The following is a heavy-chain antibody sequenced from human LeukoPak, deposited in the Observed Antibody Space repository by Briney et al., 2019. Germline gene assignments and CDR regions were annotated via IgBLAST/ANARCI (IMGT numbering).Heavy chain of an antibody. V-gene: IGHV1-18*01. CDR2: ISAYNGNT. D-gene: IGHD6-19*01. J-gene: IGHJ4*02. Sequence: VKVSCKASGYTFTSYGISWVRQAPGQGLEWMGWISAYNGNTNYAQKLQGRVTMTTDTSTSTAYMELRSLRSDDTAVYYCAICPAPSEQWLVDFDYWGRGTLVTVSS. CDR3: AICPAPSEQWLVDFDY. CDR1: GYTFTSYG.